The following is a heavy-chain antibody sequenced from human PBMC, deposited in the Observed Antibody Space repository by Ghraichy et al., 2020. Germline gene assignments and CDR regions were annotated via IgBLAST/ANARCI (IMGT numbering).Heavy chain of an antibody. CDR2: ISSSSSYT. CDR1: GFTFSDYY. Sequence: GGSLRLSCAASGFTFSDYYMSWIRQAPGKGLEWVSYISSSSSYTNYADSVKGRFTISRDNAKNSLYLQMNSLRAEDTAVYYCARDSNWDYGDYVYDYWGQGTLVTVSS. V-gene: IGHV3-11*05. J-gene: IGHJ4*02. CDR3: ARDSNWDYGDYVYDY. D-gene: IGHD4-17*01.